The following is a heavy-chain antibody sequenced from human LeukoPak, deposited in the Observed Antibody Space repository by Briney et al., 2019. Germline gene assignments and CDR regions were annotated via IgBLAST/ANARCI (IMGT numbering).Heavy chain of an antibody. J-gene: IGHJ6*03. CDR2: INPTSGGT. Sequence: GASVKVSCKASGYTFTGYYMHWVRQAPGQGLEWMGWINPTSGGTKYAQKFQGRVTMTRDTSISTAYMELNTLRSDDTAMYYCARAAGDYSDYDYFYYMDVWGKGTTVTISS. CDR1: GYTFTGYY. V-gene: IGHV1-2*02. D-gene: IGHD4-17*01. CDR3: ARAAGDYSDYDYFYYMDV.